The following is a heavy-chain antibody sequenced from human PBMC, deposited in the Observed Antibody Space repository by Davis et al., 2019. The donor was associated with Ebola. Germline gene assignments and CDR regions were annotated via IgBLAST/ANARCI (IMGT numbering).Heavy chain of an antibody. V-gene: IGHV3-48*02. Sequence: GESLKISCAASGFTFSSYSMNWGRQAPGKGLEWVSYISSSSSTIYYADSVKGRFTISRDNAKNSLYLQMNSLRDEDTAVYYCARGRNWFDPWGQGTLVTVSS. J-gene: IGHJ5*02. CDR2: ISSSSSTI. CDR1: GFTFSSYS. CDR3: ARGRNWFDP.